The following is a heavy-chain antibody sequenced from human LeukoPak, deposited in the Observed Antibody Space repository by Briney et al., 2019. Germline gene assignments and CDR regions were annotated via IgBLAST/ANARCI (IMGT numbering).Heavy chain of an antibody. V-gene: IGHV3-30*18. CDR2: ISYDESNK. CDR1: GFPLSSYG. D-gene: IGHD3-3*01. Sequence: GGPLRLSCAASGFPLSSYGMLWVRQAPGKGLEGVAVISYDESNKYYADSVKGRFTISRDNSKNTLYLQMNSLRAEDTAVYYCAKDWYDHFDYWGQGTLVTVSS. CDR3: AKDWYDHFDY. J-gene: IGHJ4*02.